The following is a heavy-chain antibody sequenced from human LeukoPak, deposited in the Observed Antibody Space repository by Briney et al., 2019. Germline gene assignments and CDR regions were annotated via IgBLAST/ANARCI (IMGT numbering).Heavy chain of an antibody. Sequence: PSETLSLTCAVSGGSISSGGYSWSWIRQPPGKGLEWIGYIYHSGSTYYNPSLKSRVTISVDRSKNQFSLKLSSVTAADTAVYYCARVRVWIFGAPLHFDIWGQGTMVTVSS. V-gene: IGHV4-30-2*01. CDR3: ARVRVWIFGAPLHFDI. CDR2: IYHSGST. D-gene: IGHD3-3*01. CDR1: GGSISSGGYS. J-gene: IGHJ3*02.